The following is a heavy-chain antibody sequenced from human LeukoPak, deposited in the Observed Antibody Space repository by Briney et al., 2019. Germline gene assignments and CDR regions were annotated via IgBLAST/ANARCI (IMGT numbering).Heavy chain of an antibody. D-gene: IGHD6-19*01. V-gene: IGHV4-4*02. Sequence: GSLRLSCTASGFTFSSYSMNWVRQAPGKGLEWIGEIFHSGSTNYSPSLKSRVTTSLDKARNQFSLKLTSVTAADTAVYYCARGGREASGLFYYYYGLDVWGQGTTVTVSS. CDR2: IFHSGST. CDR3: ARGGREASGLFYYYYGLDV. J-gene: IGHJ6*02. CDR1: GFTFSSYS.